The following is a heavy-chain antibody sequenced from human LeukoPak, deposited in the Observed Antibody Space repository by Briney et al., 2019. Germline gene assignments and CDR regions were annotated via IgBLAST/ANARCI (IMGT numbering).Heavy chain of an antibody. D-gene: IGHD5-12*01. CDR1: GGSISTYS. J-gene: IGHJ5*01. CDR3: ARRVVEALAPSVSNWFDP. CDR2: ISYGGRT. Sequence: PSETLSLTCTVSGGSISTYSWNWIRQTPGKGLEWLGHISYGGRTNYNPSLTSRITISVDMSRNQFSLKLTFVTAADTPVYFCARRVVEALAPSVSNWFDPWGQGILVTVSS. V-gene: IGHV4-59*08.